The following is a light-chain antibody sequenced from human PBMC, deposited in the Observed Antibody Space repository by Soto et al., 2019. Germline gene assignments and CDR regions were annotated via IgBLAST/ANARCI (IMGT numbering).Light chain of an antibody. Sequence: EIVMTQSPATLALSRGERTTLSGRASQSVGSNLAWYKQEPGQAPRLLIYDASNRATGIPARLSGRGSGTDFTLTISSLEPDEFAVYYCQHRSSAITSGQGTRREIK. CDR1: QSVGSN. CDR3: QHRSSAIT. CDR2: DAS. V-gene: IGKV3-11*01. J-gene: IGKJ5*01.